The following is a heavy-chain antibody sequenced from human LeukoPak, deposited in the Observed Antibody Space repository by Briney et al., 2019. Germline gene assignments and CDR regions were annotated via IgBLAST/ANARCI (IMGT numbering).Heavy chain of an antibody. CDR1: GGSISSSIYY. CDR3: AKATPNDFWSGYIASFDY. CDR2: IYYGGST. D-gene: IGHD3-3*01. Sequence: SETLSLTCTVSGGSISSSIYYWGWIRQPPGKGLECIGNIYYGGSTYYNPSLKSRVTISVDTSKNQFSLKLSSVTAADTAVYYCAKATPNDFWSGYIASFDYWGQGTLVTVSS. J-gene: IGHJ4*02. V-gene: IGHV4-39*01.